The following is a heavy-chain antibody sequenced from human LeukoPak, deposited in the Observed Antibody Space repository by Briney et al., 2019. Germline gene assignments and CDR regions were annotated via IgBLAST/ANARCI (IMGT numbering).Heavy chain of an antibody. V-gene: IGHV1-18*04. CDR2: ISVYNGNT. D-gene: IGHD3-10*01. CDR1: GYTFTSYG. CDR3: ARSHRYYGSGSYSTIDS. J-gene: IGHJ4*02. Sequence: APVKVSCKASGYTFTSYGISWVRQAPGQGLEWMGWISVYNGNTNYAQKFQGRVAMTTDTSTSTAYMELRSLRSDDTAIYYCARSHRYYGSGSYSTIDSWGQGTLVTVSS.